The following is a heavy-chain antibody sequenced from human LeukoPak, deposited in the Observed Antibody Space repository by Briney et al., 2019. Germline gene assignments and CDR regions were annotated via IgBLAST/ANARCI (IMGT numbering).Heavy chain of an antibody. CDR3: ARHVGYCSSTSCFYYYYYMDV. CDR1: GGSFSGYY. J-gene: IGHJ6*03. D-gene: IGHD2-2*01. V-gene: IGHV4-34*01. CDR2: INHSGST. Sequence: SETLSLTCAVYGGSFSGYYWSWIRQPPGKGLEWIGEINHSGSTNYNPSLKSRVTISVDTSKNQFSLKLSSVTAADTAVYYCARHVGYCSSTSCFYYYYYMDVWGKGTTVTVSS.